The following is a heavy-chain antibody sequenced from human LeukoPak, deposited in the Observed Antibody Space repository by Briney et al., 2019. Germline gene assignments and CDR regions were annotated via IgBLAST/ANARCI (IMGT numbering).Heavy chain of an antibody. D-gene: IGHD6-13*01. CDR2: ISYDGSNK. J-gene: IGHJ2*01. CDR1: GFTFSSYG. CDR3: ARAPSSSWYEGYFDL. V-gene: IGHV3-30*03. Sequence: PGGSLRLSCAASGFTFSSYGMHWVRQAPGKGLEWVAVISYDGSNKYYADSVKGRFTISRDNSKNTLYLQMNSLRAEDTAVYYCARAPSSSWYEGYFDLWGRGTLVTVSS.